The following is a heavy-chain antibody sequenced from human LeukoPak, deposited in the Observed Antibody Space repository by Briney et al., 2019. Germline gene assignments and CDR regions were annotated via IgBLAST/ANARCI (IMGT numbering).Heavy chain of an antibody. CDR2: ISSSSSYI. Sequence: GGSLRLSCAASGFTLSSYSMNWVRQAPGKGLEWVSSISSSSSYIFYADSVKGRFTISRDNAKNSLYLQMNSLRAEDTAVYYCASTDCSSTSCPNYYFDYWGQGTLVTVSS. CDR3: ASTDCSSTSCPNYYFDY. D-gene: IGHD2-2*01. J-gene: IGHJ4*02. CDR1: GFTLSSYS. V-gene: IGHV3-21*01.